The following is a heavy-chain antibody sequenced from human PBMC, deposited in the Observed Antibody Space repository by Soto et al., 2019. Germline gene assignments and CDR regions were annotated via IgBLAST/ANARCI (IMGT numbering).Heavy chain of an antibody. Sequence: PGGSLRLSCAASGFTFSNYWMSWVRQDPGKGLEWVANIKEAGSEKYYVDSVKGRFTISRDNAKNSLYLQMNSLRVEDTAVYYCAITMVWGAISDYYYGIDVWGQGTTVTVSS. D-gene: IGHD3-10*01. J-gene: IGHJ6*02. CDR2: IKEAGSEK. CDR1: GFTFSNYW. CDR3: AITMVWGAISDYYYGIDV. V-gene: IGHV3-7*02.